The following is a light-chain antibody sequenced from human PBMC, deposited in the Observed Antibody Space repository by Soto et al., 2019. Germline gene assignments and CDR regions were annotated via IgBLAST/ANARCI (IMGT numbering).Light chain of an antibody. Sequence: QSVLTQPPSVSAAPGQKVTISCFGSNSNIGRNYVSWYQQLPGTAPKLLIYGNNNRHSGITDRISGSKSGTSATLGITGLQPGDEADYYCDTWDNTLSVEVFGGGTKLTVL. J-gene: IGLJ3*02. CDR3: DTWDNTLSVEV. V-gene: IGLV1-51*01. CDR1: NSNIGRNY. CDR2: GNN.